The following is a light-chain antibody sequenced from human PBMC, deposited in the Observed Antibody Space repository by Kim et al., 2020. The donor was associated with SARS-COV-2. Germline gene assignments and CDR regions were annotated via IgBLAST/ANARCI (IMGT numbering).Light chain of an antibody. Sequence: IQLTQSPSSLAASVGDRVTITCRASQDISTYLAWYEQEPGKAPKLLIFGASTLQSGVPSRFSGSGSGTDFTLTISSLQPEDYATYYCQQLNAYPWTFGQGTKVDIK. CDR3: QQLNAYPWT. V-gene: IGKV1-9*01. CDR2: GAS. J-gene: IGKJ1*01. CDR1: QDISTY.